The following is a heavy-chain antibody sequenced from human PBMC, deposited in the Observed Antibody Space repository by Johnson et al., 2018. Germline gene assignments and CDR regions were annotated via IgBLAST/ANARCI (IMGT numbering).Heavy chain of an antibody. D-gene: IGHD3-22*01. CDR3: AKSRGDYVPLDQ. J-gene: IGHJ4*02. CDR2: ILYDGSKT. CDR1: GFTFATYG. V-gene: IGHV3-30*18. Sequence: QVQLVVSGGGVVQPGKSLTLSCQASGFTFATYGTHWVRPAPGKGLEWVALILYDGSKTYYSESVKGRFTISSDHSKKTINLHMNDVRPDDTAVYFCAKSRGDYVPLDQWGQGSLVSVTS.